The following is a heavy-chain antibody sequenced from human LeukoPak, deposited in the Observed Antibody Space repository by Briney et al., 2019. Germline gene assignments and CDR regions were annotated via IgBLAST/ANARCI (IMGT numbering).Heavy chain of an antibody. V-gene: IGHV3-48*03. J-gene: IGHJ4*02. Sequence: SGGSLRLSCAASGFIFSVYEMHWVRQAPGKGLEWISDISSSGTTTYYADSVKGRFTISRDNAKNSLYLQMNSLRAEDTAVYYCTTLAMASNFDYPGQGTPVIVSS. CDR1: GFIFSVYE. D-gene: IGHD6-19*01. CDR3: TTLAMASNFDY. CDR2: ISSSGTTT.